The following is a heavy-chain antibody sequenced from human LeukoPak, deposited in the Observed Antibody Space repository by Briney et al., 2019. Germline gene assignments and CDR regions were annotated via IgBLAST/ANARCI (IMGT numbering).Heavy chain of an antibody. Sequence: GGSLRLSCAASGFTFSSYAMSWVRQAPGKGLEWVSAISDSGGSTYYADSVKGRFTISRDNSKNTLYLQMNSLRAEDTAVYYCAKDPGFDWSEAYFDYWGQGTLVTVSS. CDR2: ISDSGGST. D-gene: IGHD3-9*01. V-gene: IGHV3-23*01. CDR1: GFTFSSYA. J-gene: IGHJ4*02. CDR3: AKDPGFDWSEAYFDY.